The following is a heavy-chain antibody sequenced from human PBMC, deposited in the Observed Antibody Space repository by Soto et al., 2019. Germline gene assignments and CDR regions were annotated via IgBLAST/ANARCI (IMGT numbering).Heavy chain of an antibody. Sequence: QVQLVQSGAEVKKTGASVKVSCKASGYTFTDYYIHWVRQAPGQGLEWMGWINPKSGGTNYAQRFQGWVTMTRDTSISTAYMVLSRQRSDDTAVYYCARGGRAYCSGGDCLNTNWFDPWGQGTLVTVSS. CDR2: INPKSGGT. CDR1: GYTFTDYY. J-gene: IGHJ5*02. V-gene: IGHV1-2*04. CDR3: ARGGRAYCSGGDCLNTNWFDP. D-gene: IGHD2-15*01.